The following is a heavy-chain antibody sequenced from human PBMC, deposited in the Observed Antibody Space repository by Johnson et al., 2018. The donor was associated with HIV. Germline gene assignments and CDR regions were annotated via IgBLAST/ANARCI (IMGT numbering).Heavy chain of an antibody. CDR1: GFTFSSYA. V-gene: IGHV3-30-3*01. D-gene: IGHD5-18*01. CDR3: AKARGYNYFIDAFDG. Sequence: QVQLVESGGGVVQPGRSLRLSCAASGFTFSSYAMHWVRQATGKGLEWVAVISYDGSNKYYADSVKGRFTISRDNSKNTMYLQMNSLRAEDTAMYYCAKARGYNYFIDAFDGWGQGTLVTVSS. J-gene: IGHJ3*01. CDR2: ISYDGSNK.